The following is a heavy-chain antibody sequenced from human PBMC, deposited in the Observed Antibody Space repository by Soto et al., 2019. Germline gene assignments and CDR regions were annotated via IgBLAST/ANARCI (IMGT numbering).Heavy chain of an antibody. Sequence: PSETLSLICTVSGGSILSSDYWSWIRQPPGKGLEWIGYIHYTGSSNYNPSLKSRVTISVDTSNNQFSLKLSSVTAADTAVYHCARGRWFDPWGQGTLVTVSS. J-gene: IGHJ5*02. CDR1: GGSILSSDY. CDR2: IHYTGSS. V-gene: IGHV4-59*01. CDR3: ARGRWFDP.